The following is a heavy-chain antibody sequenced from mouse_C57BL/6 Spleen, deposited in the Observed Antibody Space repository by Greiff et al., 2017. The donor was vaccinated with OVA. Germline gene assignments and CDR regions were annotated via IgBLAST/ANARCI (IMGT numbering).Heavy chain of an antibody. J-gene: IGHJ3*01. CDR3: ARSGLLLRSFAY. CDR2: IDPSDSYT. D-gene: IGHD1-1*01. CDR1: GYTFTSYW. Sequence: QVQLQQSGAELVMPGASVKLSCKASGYTFTSYWMHWVKQRPGQGLEWIGEIDPSDSYTNYNQKFKGKSTLTVDKSSSTAYMQLSSLTSEDSAVYYCARSGLLLRSFAYWGQGTLVTVSA. V-gene: IGHV1-69*01.